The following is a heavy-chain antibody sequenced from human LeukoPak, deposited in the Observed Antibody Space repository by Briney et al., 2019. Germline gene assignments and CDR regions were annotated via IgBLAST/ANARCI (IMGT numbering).Heavy chain of an antibody. Sequence: GGSLRLSCAASGFTFSDYYMSWIRQAPGKGLEWVSYISSSGSTIYYADSVKGRFTISRDNAKNSLYLQMNSLRAEDTAVYYCAKANQPLYYDILTGYPQHWGQGTLVTVSS. D-gene: IGHD3-9*01. CDR2: ISSSGSTI. CDR3: AKANQPLYYDILTGYPQH. CDR1: GFTFSDYY. J-gene: IGHJ4*02. V-gene: IGHV3-11*01.